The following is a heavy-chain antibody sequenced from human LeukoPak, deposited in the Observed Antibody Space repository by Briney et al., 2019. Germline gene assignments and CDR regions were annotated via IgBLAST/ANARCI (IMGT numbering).Heavy chain of an antibody. J-gene: IGHJ1*01. D-gene: IGHD6-6*01. V-gene: IGHV3-23*01. CDR2: ISGSGGST. Sequence: PGGSLRLSCAASGFTFINAWMSWVRQAPGKGLEWVSAISGSGGSTYYADSVKGRFTISRDNSKNTLYLQMNSLRAEDTAVYYCAKFRYSSSPDEFFQHWGQGTLVTVSS. CDR1: GFTFINAW. CDR3: AKFRYSSSPDEFFQH.